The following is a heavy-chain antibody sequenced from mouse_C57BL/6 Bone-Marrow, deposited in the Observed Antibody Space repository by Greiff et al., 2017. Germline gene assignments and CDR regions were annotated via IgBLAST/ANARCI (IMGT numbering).Heavy chain of an antibody. CDR3: TRGTYGNSN. CDR2: ISSGGDYI. V-gene: IGHV5-9-1*02. CDR1: GFTFSSYA. Sequence: EVKLMESGEGLVKPGGSLKLSCAASGFTFSSYAMSWVRQTPEKRLEWVAYISSGGDYIYYADTVKGRFTISRDNARNTLYLQMSSLKSEDTAMYYCTRGTYGNSNWGQGTLVTVSA. J-gene: IGHJ3*01. D-gene: IGHD2-1*01.